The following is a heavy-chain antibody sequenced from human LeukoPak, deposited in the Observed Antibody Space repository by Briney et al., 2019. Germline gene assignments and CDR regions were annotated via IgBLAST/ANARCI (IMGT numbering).Heavy chain of an antibody. V-gene: IGHV3-21*01. D-gene: IGHD5-12*01. CDR1: GFTVSTYS. J-gene: IGHJ5*02. CDR3: ARDLTNGYDSWAWFHP. CDR2: ISSSSNYI. Sequence: GGSLRLSCAASGFTVSTYSINWVRQAPGKGLEWVSSISSSSNYINYADSVKGRFTISRDNAKNSVYLQMNSLRAEDTAVYYCARDLTNGYDSWAWFHPWGQGTLVSVSS.